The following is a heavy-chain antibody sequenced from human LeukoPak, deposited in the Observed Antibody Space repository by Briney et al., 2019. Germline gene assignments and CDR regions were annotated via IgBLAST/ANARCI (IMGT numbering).Heavy chain of an antibody. CDR3: AKRIGGFGSGSYFLFDY. Sequence: GGSLRLSCAASGFTISSYGMHWVRQAPGKGLEWEAVISYDGSNKYYADSVKGRFTISRGNSKNTLYLQMNSLRAEDTAVYYCAKRIGGFGSGSYFLFDYWGQGTLVTVSS. V-gene: IGHV3-30*18. D-gene: IGHD3-10*01. CDR1: GFTISSYG. CDR2: ISYDGSNK. J-gene: IGHJ4*02.